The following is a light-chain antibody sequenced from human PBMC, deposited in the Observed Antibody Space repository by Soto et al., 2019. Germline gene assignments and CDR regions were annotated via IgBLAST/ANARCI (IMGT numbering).Light chain of an antibody. CDR1: QSVLYNSYNRNY. V-gene: IGKV4-1*01. Sequence: DIVMTQSPDSLAASLGERATINCKSSQSVLYNSYNRNYLAWYQQRPGQPPKLLIYWASTRESGVPDRFSGSGSGTDFTLTISNVQAEDVAVYYCQQYYSTPSYPFGQGTKLEIK. J-gene: IGKJ2*01. CDR3: QQYYSTPSYP. CDR2: WAS.